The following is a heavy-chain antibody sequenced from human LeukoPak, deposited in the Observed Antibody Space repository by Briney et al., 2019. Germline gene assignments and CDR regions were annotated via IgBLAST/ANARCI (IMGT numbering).Heavy chain of an antibody. J-gene: IGHJ4*02. D-gene: IGHD1-1*01. V-gene: IGHV4-39*01. CDR2: IYYSGST. Sequence: KSSETLSLTCTVSGGSISSSSYYWGWIRQPPGKGLEWIGSIYYSGSTYYNPSLKSRVTISVDTSKNQFSLKLSSVTAADTAVYYCARTPGGRGHNLIDYWGQGTLVTVSS. CDR1: GGSISSSSYY. CDR3: ARTPGGRGHNLIDY.